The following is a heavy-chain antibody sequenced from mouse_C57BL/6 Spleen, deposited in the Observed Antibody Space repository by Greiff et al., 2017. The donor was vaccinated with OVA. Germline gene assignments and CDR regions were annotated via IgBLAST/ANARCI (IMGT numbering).Heavy chain of an antibody. J-gene: IGHJ3*01. Sequence: QVQLQQPGAELVKPGASVKLSCKASSYTFNSYWMHWVKQRPGRGLEWIGRIDTNSGGTKSNEKFQSQATLTVDKPSSTAYMQLSSLTSEDSAVYDCARGDYGYDGRFAYWGQGTLVTVSA. CDR1: SYTFNSYW. D-gene: IGHD2-2*01. CDR2: IDTNSGGT. CDR3: ARGDYGYDGRFAY. V-gene: IGHV1-72*01.